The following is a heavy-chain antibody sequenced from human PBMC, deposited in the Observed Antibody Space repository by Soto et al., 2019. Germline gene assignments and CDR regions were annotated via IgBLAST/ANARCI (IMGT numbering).Heavy chain of an antibody. CDR3: AKDRFNGVSREEY. Sequence: EVQLLESGGGLVQPGGSLRLSCAASGFTFSSYAMSWVRQAPGKGLEWVSAISGSGGSTYYADSVKGRFTISRDNSKNTLYLQMSSLRAEDTAVYYCAKDRFNGVSREEYWGQGTLVTVSS. V-gene: IGHV3-23*01. CDR1: GFTFSSYA. J-gene: IGHJ4*02. D-gene: IGHD2-8*01. CDR2: ISGSGGST.